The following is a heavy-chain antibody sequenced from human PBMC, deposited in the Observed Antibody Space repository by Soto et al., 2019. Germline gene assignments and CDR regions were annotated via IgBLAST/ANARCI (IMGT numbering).Heavy chain of an antibody. CDR3: ATITIFGVVIWN. CDR2: IYYGGST. Sequence: SETLSLTCTVSGGSISSSSSYWGWIRQPPGKGLEWIGNIYYGGSTYYNPSLKSRVTISVDTSKNQFSLKLSSVTAADTAMYYCATITIFGVVIWNWGQGTLVTVSS. V-gene: IGHV4-39*01. D-gene: IGHD3-3*01. J-gene: IGHJ4*02. CDR1: GGSISSSSSY.